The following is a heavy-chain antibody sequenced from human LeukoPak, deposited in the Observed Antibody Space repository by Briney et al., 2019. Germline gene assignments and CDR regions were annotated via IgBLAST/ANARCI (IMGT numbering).Heavy chain of an antibody. CDR1: GFTFSSYD. Sequence: GGSLRLSCAASGFTFSSYDMTWVRQVVGKGLEWVSTISGSGGSTYYADSVKGRFNISRDNSKNTLYVQMNSLRADDTAVYYCAKGFGWFDPWGQGTLVTVSS. J-gene: IGHJ5*02. D-gene: IGHD3-3*01. CDR3: AKGFGWFDP. CDR2: ISGSGGST. V-gene: IGHV3-23*01.